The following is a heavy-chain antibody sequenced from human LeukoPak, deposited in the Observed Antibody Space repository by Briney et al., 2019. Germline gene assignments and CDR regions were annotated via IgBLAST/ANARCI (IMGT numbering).Heavy chain of an antibody. CDR1: GGSISSSSYY. Sequence: SETLSLTCTVSGGSISSSSYYWGWIRQPPGKGLEWIGTFDYSGNTYYNPSLESRVTISVDTSKNLFSVRLSSVTAADTAVYYCARGGDIDWTIGRFLGDYWGQGILVTVSS. D-gene: IGHD3-10*01. CDR2: FDYSGNT. V-gene: IGHV4-39*07. CDR3: ARGGDIDWTIGRFLGDY. J-gene: IGHJ4*02.